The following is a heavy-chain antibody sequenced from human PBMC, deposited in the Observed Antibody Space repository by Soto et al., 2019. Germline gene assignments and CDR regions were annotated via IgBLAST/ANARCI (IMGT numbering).Heavy chain of an antibody. CDR1: GNIFTRYS. CDR3: AKSPRGEMATD. J-gene: IGHJ4*02. V-gene: IGHV1-18*01. CDR2: ISAHNGKT. Sequence: QVQLVQSRPEVKKPGASVKVSCKASGNIFTRYSFAWVRQAPGQGLEWMGWISAHNGKTNYAERFQGRVTMTTDTSTNTAYMELRNLGSDDTAVYFCAKSPRGEMATDWGQGTLVTVSS. D-gene: IGHD5-12*01.